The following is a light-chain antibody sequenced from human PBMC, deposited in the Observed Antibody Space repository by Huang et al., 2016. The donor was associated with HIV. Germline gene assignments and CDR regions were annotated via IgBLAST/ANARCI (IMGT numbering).Light chain of an antibody. Sequence: EIVMTQSPATLSVSPGERATLSCRASQSVSSNLAWYQQKPGQAPRLRIYGASTRATGIPARFSGSGSGTEFTLTISSLQSEDFAVYYCQQYNNWPNTFGPGTKVDIK. J-gene: IGKJ3*01. V-gene: IGKV3-15*01. CDR3: QQYNNWPNT. CDR1: QSVSSN. CDR2: GAS.